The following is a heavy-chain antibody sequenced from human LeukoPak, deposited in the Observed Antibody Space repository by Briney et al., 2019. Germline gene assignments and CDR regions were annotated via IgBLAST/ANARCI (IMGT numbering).Heavy chain of an antibody. CDR1: GFTFSSYG. CDR3: AKDSTSTFDWFDP. J-gene: IGHJ5*02. Sequence: PGGSLRLSCAASGFTFSSYGMHWVRQAPGKGLEWVAVISYDGSNKYYADSVKGRFTISRDNSKNTLYLQMNSLRAEDTAVYYCAKDSTSTFDWFDPWGQGTLVTVSS. D-gene: IGHD3-10*02. V-gene: IGHV3-30*18. CDR2: ISYDGSNK.